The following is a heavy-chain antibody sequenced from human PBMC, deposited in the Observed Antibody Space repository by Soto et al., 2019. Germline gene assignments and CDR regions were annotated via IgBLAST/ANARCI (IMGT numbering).Heavy chain of an antibody. CDR3: ARHKGGYYSGVDV. V-gene: IGHV4-39*01. D-gene: IGHD3-16*01. J-gene: IGHJ6*02. CDR1: GGSISSNSYY. Sequence: QLQLQESGPGLVTPSETLSLTCTVSGGSISSNSYYWDWIRQPPGKGLEWIGNIYYSGTTYYNPSLKSRVTISVDTSKNQFSLKLSSVTAADTAVYYCARHKGGYYSGVDVWGQGTTVTVSS. CDR2: IYYSGTT.